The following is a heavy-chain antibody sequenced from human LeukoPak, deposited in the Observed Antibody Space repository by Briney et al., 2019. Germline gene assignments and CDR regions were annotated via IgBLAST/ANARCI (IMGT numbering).Heavy chain of an antibody. CDR1: GGSFSGYY. D-gene: IGHD6-13*01. V-gene: IGHV4-34*01. CDR2: INHSGST. Sequence: SETLSLTCAVYGGSFSGYYWSWIRQPPGKGLEWIREINHSGSTNYNPSLKGRVTISVDTSKNQFSLKLSSVTAADTAVYYCARGGDSSSWYTDWFDPWGQGTLVTVSS. CDR3: ARGGDSSSWYTDWFDP. J-gene: IGHJ5*02.